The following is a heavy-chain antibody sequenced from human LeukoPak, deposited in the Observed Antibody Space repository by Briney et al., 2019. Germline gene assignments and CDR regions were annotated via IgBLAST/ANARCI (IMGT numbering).Heavy chain of an antibody. J-gene: IGHJ4*02. D-gene: IGHD3-16*01. CDR3: ARGGGYYFDY. CDR1: GGSISSNNW. Sequence: PSETLSLTCAVSGGSISSNNWWNWVRQPPGKGLEWIGEIFHSGSTNCNPSLMSRVSIPLDKSKNHLSLKLSSVTAADTAVYYCARGGGYYFDYWGQGTLVTVSS. CDR2: IFHSGST. V-gene: IGHV4-4*02.